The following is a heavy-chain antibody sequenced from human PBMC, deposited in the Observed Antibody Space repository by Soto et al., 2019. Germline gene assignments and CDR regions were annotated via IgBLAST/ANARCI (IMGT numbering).Heavy chain of an antibody. CDR3: VRKMKIPSDFWSGPGGPPY. CDR2: ISGSGGST. CDR1: GFTFSSYA. D-gene: IGHD3-3*01. V-gene: IGHV3-23*01. J-gene: IGHJ4*02. Sequence: GGSLRLSCAASGFTFSSYAMSWVRQAPGKGLEWVSAISGSGGSTYYADSVKGRFTISRDNSKNTLYLQMNSLRAEDTAVYYCVRKMKIPSDFWSGPGGPPYWGQGTLVTVSS.